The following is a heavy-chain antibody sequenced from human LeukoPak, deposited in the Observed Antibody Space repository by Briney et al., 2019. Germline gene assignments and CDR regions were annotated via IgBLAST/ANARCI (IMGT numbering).Heavy chain of an antibody. D-gene: IGHD6-13*01. V-gene: IGHV5-51*01. CDR1: GYTFTSNW. Sequence: GESLKISCKDSGYTFTSNWIGWVRQMPGKGLEWMGIIYPGDSDTRYSPSFQGQVTISADKSISTAYLQWSSLKASDTAMYYCARRGLSSSWPFDYWGQGTLVTVSS. CDR3: ARRGLSSSWPFDY. J-gene: IGHJ4*02. CDR2: IYPGDSDT.